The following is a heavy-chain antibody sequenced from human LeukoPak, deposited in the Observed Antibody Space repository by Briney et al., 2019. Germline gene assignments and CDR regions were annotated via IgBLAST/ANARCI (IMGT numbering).Heavy chain of an antibody. CDR3: ARDHGSGYGGNSL. J-gene: IGHJ4*02. CDR1: GDTFSIYG. CDR2: IIPISGAA. D-gene: IGHD4-23*01. V-gene: IGHV1-69*01. Sequence: SVKVSCKAVGDTFSIYGTSWVRQAPGQGLEWMGGIIPISGAAEYAQKFQGRVTITADEPTTTAYTELTSLTSDDTAVYYCARDHGSGYGGNSLWGQGTLVTVSS.